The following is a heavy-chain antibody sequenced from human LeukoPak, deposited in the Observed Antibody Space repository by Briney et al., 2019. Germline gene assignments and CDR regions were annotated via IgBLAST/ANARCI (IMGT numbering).Heavy chain of an antibody. V-gene: IGHV3-11*01. J-gene: IGHJ4*02. CDR1: EFTFSDYY. CDR2: ISSTASTR. Sequence: PGGSLRLSCAASEFTFSDYYMSWIRQAPGKGLAWVSYISSTASTRYYADSVKGRFTISRDNAKNSLYLQMNSLRAEDTAVYYCARRAGAYSHPYDYWGQGTLVTVSS. D-gene: IGHD4/OR15-4a*01. CDR3: ARRAGAYSHPYDY.